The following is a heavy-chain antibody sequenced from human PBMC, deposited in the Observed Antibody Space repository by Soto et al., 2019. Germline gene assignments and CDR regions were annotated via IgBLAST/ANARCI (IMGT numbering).Heavy chain of an antibody. CDR2: IKQDGSEK. J-gene: IGHJ6*02. Sequence: GGSLILSCAASGFTFSSYWMSWVRQAPGKGLEWVANIKQDGSEKYYVDSVKGRFTISRDNAKNSLYLQMNSLRAEDTAVYYCARVLRTYYDFWSGGYYGMDVWGQGTTVTVSS. V-gene: IGHV3-7*01. CDR1: GFTFSSYW. D-gene: IGHD3-3*01. CDR3: ARVLRTYYDFWSGGYYGMDV.